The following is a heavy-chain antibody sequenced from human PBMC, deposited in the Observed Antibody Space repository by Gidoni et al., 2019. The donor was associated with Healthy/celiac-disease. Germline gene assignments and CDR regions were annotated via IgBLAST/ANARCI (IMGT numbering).Heavy chain of an antibody. V-gene: IGHV3-48*01. CDR2: ISSSSSPI. Sequence: EVQLVESGGGLVQPGGSLSLSCTASGFTFSSYSMNWVRQAPGKGLEWVSYISSSSSPIYYADSVKGRFTISRDNAKNSLYLQMNSLRAEDTAVYYCARAYYYYYYMDVWGKGTTVTVSS. J-gene: IGHJ6*03. CDR3: ARAYYYYYYMDV. CDR1: GFTFSSYS.